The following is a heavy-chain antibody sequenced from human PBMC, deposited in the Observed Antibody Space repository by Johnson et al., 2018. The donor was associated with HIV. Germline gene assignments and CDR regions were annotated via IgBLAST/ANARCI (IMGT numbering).Heavy chain of an antibody. CDR1: GFTFSSYG. CDR2: IYSGGSTYYA. Sequence: QVTLVESGGGVVQPGRSLRLSCTASGFTFSSYGMHWVRQAPGKGLEWVSVIYSGGSTYYADYADSVKGRFTVSRDNSKNTLYLQINSLRPEDTAVYYCARLPSGYSRDDLDIWGQGTMVTVSS. CDR3: ARLPSGYSRDDLDI. D-gene: IGHD5-18*01. V-gene: IGHV3-NL1*01. J-gene: IGHJ3*02.